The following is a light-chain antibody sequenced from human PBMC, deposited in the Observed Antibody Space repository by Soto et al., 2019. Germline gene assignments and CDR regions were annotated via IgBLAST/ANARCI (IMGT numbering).Light chain of an antibody. CDR1: QGISNY. V-gene: IGKV1-27*01. J-gene: IGKJ4*01. CDR2: AAF. CDR3: QKYNSAALT. Sequence: DIQMTQSPSSLSASLGDRVTITCRASQGISNYLAWYQQKPGKVPKLLIYAAFTLQSGVPSRFSGTGSGTDFILTISRLQPEDVATYYCQKYNSAALTYGGGTKVEIK.